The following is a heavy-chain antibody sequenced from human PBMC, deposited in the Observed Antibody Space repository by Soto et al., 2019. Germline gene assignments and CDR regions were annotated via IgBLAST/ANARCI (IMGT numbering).Heavy chain of an antibody. Sequence: EVQLVESGGGLVQPGGSLRLSCEASGFTFSSYCMTWVRQAPGKGLEWVAHIKQDGSERYYVDSVKGRFTTSRDNAKNDLYGQMNGLRAEDTAAYYCARVPSSRDIWSYGVGGRYYYYYMDVWGKGTTVTVSS. V-gene: IGHV3-7*04. CDR1: GFTFSSYC. CDR3: ARVPSSRDIWSYGVGGRYYYYYMDV. D-gene: IGHD1-7*01. J-gene: IGHJ6*03. CDR2: IKQDGSER.